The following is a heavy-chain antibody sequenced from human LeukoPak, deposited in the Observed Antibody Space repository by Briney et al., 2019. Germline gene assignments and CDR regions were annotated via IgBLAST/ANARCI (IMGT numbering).Heavy chain of an antibody. CDR3: ARVTVYCSSTSCHNYYYYGMDV. D-gene: IGHD2-2*01. CDR1: GYTFTGYY. V-gene: IGHV1-2*04. CDR2: INPNSGGT. J-gene: IGHJ6*02. Sequence: ASVKVSCKASGYTFTGYYMHWVRQAPGQGLEWMGWINPNSGGTNYAQKFQGWVTMTRDTSISTAYMELSRLRSDDTAVYYCARVTVYCSSTSCHNYYYYGMDVWGQGTTVTVSS.